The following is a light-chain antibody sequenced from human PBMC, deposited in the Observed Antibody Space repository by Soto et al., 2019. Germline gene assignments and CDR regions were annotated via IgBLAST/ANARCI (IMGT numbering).Light chain of an antibody. CDR1: QSLNGR. J-gene: IGKJ1*01. CDR2: DVS. V-gene: IGKV1-5*01. CDR3: QQYTYYST. Sequence: DIQMTQSPSTLSSSVGDRVTITCRASQSLNGRLAWYQQRPGQAPNLLIYDVSTLETGVPSRFSGTGSETEFTLTFSGLQPDDFATYYCQQYTYYSTFGPGTKVEIK.